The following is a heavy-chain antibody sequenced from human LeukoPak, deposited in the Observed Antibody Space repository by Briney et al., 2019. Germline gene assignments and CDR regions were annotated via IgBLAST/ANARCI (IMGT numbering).Heavy chain of an antibody. CDR1: GYTFTGYY. Sequence: GASVKVSCKAPGYTFTGYYMHWVRQAPGQGLEWMGWINPNSGGTNYAQKFQGRVTMTRDASISTAYMELSRLRSDDTAVYYCARDIDPITIFGVVLHPLPYYYGMDVWGQGTTVTVSS. CDR3: ARDIDPITIFGVVLHPLPYYYGMDV. CDR2: INPNSGGT. D-gene: IGHD3-3*01. V-gene: IGHV1-2*02. J-gene: IGHJ6*02.